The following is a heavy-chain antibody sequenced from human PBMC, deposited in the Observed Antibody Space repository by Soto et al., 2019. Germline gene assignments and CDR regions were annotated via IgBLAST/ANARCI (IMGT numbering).Heavy chain of an antibody. D-gene: IGHD2-8*01. CDR3: ARARADEMYAILDYHYFMAV. J-gene: IGHJ6*03. CDR1: EGSSIGYY. CDR2: IYYSGST. Sequence: SDTWSVAEGSSIGYYGRCIRQKKGKGLEWIGYIYYSGSTNYNPSLKSRVTISVDTSKNQFSLKLSSVTAADTAVYYCARARADEMYAILDYHYFMAVRLNGTTVPVSS. V-gene: IGHV4-59*01.